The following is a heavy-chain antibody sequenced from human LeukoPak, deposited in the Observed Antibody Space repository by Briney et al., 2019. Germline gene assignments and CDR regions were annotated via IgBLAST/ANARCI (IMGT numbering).Heavy chain of an antibody. Sequence: GASLQISCKGSGYSFTSYWIGWVRQLPGKGLEWMGIIYPGDSDTRYSPSFQGQVTISADKSISTAYLQWSSLKASDTAMYYCARGSRLIYNWFDPWGQGTLVTVSS. CDR2: IYPGDSDT. D-gene: IGHD3-22*01. CDR1: GYSFTSYW. J-gene: IGHJ5*02. V-gene: IGHV5-51*01. CDR3: ARGSRLIYNWFDP.